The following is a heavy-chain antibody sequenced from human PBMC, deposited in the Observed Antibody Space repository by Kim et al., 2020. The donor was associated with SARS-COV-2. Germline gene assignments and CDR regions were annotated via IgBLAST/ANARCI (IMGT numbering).Heavy chain of an antibody. CDR2: GST. CDR3: ARGIGSYVY. D-gene: IGHD1-26*01. V-gene: IGHV4-4*07. Sequence: GSTNYNPSRESRVTMSVDTPKNQFSLRLNSVAAADTAVYYCARGIGSYVYWGPGTLVTVSS. J-gene: IGHJ4*02.